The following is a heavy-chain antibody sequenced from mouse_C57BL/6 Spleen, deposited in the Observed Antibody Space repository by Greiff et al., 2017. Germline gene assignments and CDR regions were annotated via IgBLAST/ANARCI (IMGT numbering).Heavy chain of an antibody. J-gene: IGHJ3*01. D-gene: IGHD4-1*01. V-gene: IGHV1-52*01. CDR3: ARENWDGVAY. CDR2: IDPSDSET. CDR1: GYTFTSYW. Sequence: QVQLQQPGAELLRPGSSVKLSCKASGYTFTSYWMHWVKQRPIQGLEWIGNIDPSDSETHNNQQFKDKATLTVDKYSSTAYMQLSSLTSEDSAVYYCARENWDGVAYWGQGTLVTVSA.